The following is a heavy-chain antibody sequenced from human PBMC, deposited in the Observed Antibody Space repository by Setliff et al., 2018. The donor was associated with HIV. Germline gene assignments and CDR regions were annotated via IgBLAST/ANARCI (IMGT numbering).Heavy chain of an antibody. CDR3: ASRVPAARHFDY. CDR2: IYYSGST. Sequence: PSETLSLTCTVSGASISSGGFYWSWIRQHPGKGLEWIGYIYYSGSTYYNPSLKSRVTISVDTSKNQFSLELNSVTAADTAVYYCASRVPAARHFDYWGQGTLVTVSS. J-gene: IGHJ4*02. CDR1: GASISSGGFY. D-gene: IGHD2-2*01. V-gene: IGHV4-31*02.